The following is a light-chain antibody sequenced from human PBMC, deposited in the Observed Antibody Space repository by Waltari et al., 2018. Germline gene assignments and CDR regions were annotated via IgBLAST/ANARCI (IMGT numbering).Light chain of an antibody. V-gene: IGLV2-23*01. CDR1: SSDVETINL. J-gene: IGLJ1*01. CDR3: CAYAGNSV. Sequence: QSALTQPASVSGSPGQSITISCTGISSDVETINLVSWYQQYPGKAPKLIIFEGNKRPSRVSNRFSGSKSGNTASLTISGLQTEDEADYFCCAYAGNSVFGTGTKVTVL. CDR2: EGN.